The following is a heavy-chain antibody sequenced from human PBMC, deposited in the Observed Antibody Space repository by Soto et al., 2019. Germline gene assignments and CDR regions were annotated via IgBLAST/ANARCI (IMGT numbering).Heavy chain of an antibody. CDR2: ITYDGSFQ. V-gene: IGHV3-30*18. CDR3: AKDRVGGTFYTPLAF. CDR1: GFNFDNYG. J-gene: IGHJ4*02. D-gene: IGHD1-7*01. Sequence: QVQLVESGGGVVQPGGSLRLSCQASGFNFDNYGMHWVRQAPGKGLEWGAVITYDGSFQYYADSVKGRFTISRDNSKNPLSLHLNTLKPEDTAVYHCAKDRVGGTFYTPLAFWGQGTLVTVSS.